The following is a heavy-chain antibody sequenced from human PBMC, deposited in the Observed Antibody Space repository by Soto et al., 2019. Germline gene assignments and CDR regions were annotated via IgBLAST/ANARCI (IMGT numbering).Heavy chain of an antibody. D-gene: IGHD3-3*01. Sequence: EVQLLESGGGLVQPGESLRLSCAASEFTFSSYTMAWVRQAPGTGLEWVSLISGSGGTTYYADAVKGRFTISRDNSKNTVYLQMNSLRAEDTAIYYCAKKLSGYNPFDDWGQGTLVTVSS. CDR2: ISGSGGTT. J-gene: IGHJ4*02. V-gene: IGHV3-23*01. CDR3: AKKLSGYNPFDD. CDR1: EFTFSSYT.